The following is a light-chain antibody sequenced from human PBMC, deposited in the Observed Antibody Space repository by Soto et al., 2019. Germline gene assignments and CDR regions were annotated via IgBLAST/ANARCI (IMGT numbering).Light chain of an antibody. Sequence: AVQLTQSPSSLSASVGDRVTITCRASQGIRTDLGWYQQSPGKAPKVLIVGASTLQSGVPSRFSGSGSGTDFTLTISSLQPEDSAVYYCQQRSNSPPWITFGQGTRLEIK. J-gene: IGKJ5*01. CDR2: GAS. CDR3: QQRSNSPPWIT. V-gene: IGKV1-6*01. CDR1: QGIRTD.